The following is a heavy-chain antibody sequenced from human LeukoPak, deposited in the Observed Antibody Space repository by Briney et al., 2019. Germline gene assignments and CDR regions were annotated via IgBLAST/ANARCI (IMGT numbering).Heavy chain of an antibody. CDR3: ARDDYPYGMDV. Sequence: ASVTVSCTASGYTFTGYYMHWVRQAPGQGLEWMGRINPNSGGTNYAQKFQGRVTMTRDTSISTAYMELSRLRSDDTAVYYCARDDYPYGMDVWGQGTTVTVSS. CDR2: INPNSGGT. J-gene: IGHJ6*02. CDR1: GYTFTGYY. V-gene: IGHV1-2*06.